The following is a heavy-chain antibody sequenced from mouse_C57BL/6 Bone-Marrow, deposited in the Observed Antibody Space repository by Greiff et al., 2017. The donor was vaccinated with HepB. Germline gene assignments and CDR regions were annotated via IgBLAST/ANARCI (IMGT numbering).Heavy chain of an antibody. J-gene: IGHJ1*03. CDR3: SSDYGSSYVGYFDV. Sequence: QVTLKVSGAELVRPGASVKLSCKASGYTFTDYYINWVKQRPGQGLEWIARIYPGSGNTYYNEKFKGKATLTAEKSSSTAYMQLSSLTSEDSAVYFCSSDYGSSYVGYFDVWGTGTTVTVSS. CDR2: IYPGSGNT. D-gene: IGHD1-1*01. V-gene: IGHV1-76*01. CDR1: GYTFTDYY.